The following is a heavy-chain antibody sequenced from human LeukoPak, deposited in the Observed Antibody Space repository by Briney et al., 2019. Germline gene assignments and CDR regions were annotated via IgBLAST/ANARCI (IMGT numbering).Heavy chain of an antibody. CDR2: INHSGST. CDR1: GGSFSGYY. CDR3: ARTKYYYDSSGYPPPFDY. J-gene: IGHJ4*02. V-gene: IGHV4-34*01. Sequence: SETLSLTCAVYGGSFSGYYWSWIRQPPGKGLEWIGEINHSGSTNYNPSLKSRVTISVDTSKNQFSLKLSSVTAADTAVYYCARTKYYYDSSGYPPPFDYWGQGTLVTVSS. D-gene: IGHD3-22*01.